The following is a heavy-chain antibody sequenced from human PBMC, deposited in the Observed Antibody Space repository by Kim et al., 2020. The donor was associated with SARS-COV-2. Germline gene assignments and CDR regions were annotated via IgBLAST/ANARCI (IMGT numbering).Heavy chain of an antibody. Sequence: SETLSLTCAVYGGSFSGYYWSWIRQPPGKGLEWIGEINHSGSTNYNPSLKSRVTISVDTSKNQFSLKLSSVTAADTAVYYCAREGGSYSSDYYYYYGMDVWGQGTTVTVSS. V-gene: IGHV4-34*01. CDR3: AREGGSYSSDYYYYYGMDV. CDR1: GGSFSGYY. J-gene: IGHJ6*02. CDR2: INHSGST. D-gene: IGHD1-26*01.